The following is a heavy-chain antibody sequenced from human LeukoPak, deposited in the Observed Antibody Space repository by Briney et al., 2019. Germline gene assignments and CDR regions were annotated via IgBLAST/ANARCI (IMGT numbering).Heavy chain of an antibody. J-gene: IGHJ6*03. CDR2: IYHSGST. CDR1: GYSISSGYY. D-gene: IGHD3-16*01. CDR3: ARVPGMGVMGYYYYYYMDV. Sequence: SETLSLTCAVSGYSISSGYYWGWIRQPPGKGLEWIGSIYHSGSTYYNPSLKSRVTISVDTSKNQFSPKLSSVTAADTAVYYCARVPGMGVMGYYYYYYMDVWGKGTTVTVSS. V-gene: IGHV4-38-2*01.